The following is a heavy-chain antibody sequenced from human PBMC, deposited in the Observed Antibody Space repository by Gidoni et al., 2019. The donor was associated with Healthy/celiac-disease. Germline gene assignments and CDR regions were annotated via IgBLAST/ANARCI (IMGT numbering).Heavy chain of an antibody. D-gene: IGHD5-18*01. Sequence: QLQLQESGPGLVKPSETLSPTCTVSGGSISSRSYYWGWIRQPPGKGLEWIGCIYYSGSTDYNPSLKSRVTISVDTSKNQFSLKLSSVTAADTAVYYCGQWRGYSYGFYYWGQGTLVTVSS. CDR3: GQWRGYSYGFYY. J-gene: IGHJ4*02. V-gene: IGHV4-39*01. CDR2: IYYSGST. CDR1: GGSISSRSYY.